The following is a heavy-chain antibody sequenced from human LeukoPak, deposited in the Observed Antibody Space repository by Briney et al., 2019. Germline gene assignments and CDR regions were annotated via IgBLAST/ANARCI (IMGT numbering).Heavy chain of an antibody. CDR3: ARPYASYSRTDGFDM. V-gene: IGHV4-59*08. Sequence: PSETLSLTCSVSGGSISNYYWSWIRQPPGKGLEWIGHIYYSGSTNYNPSLKSRVTMSVDTSKNQFSLKLSSVTAADTAVYYCARPYASYSRTDGFDMWGQGTMVTVSS. CDR2: IYYSGST. CDR1: GGSISNYY. D-gene: IGHD6-13*01. J-gene: IGHJ3*02.